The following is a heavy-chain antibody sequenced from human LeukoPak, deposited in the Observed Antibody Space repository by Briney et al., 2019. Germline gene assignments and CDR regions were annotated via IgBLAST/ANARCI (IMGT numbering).Heavy chain of an antibody. J-gene: IGHJ6*03. CDR3: ARVSRDYYYYMDV. CDR2: INPSGGST. CDR1: GYTFTSYY. Sequence: GASVKVSCKASGYTFTSYYMHWVRQAPGQGLEWMGIINPSGGSTSYAQKFQGRVTITADESTSTAYMELSSLRSEDTAVYYCARVSRDYYYYMDVWGKGTTVTVSS. V-gene: IGHV1-46*01.